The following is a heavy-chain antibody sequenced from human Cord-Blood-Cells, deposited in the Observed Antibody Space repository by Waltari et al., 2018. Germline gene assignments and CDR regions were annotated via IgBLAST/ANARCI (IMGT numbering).Heavy chain of an antibody. V-gene: IGHV4-4*02. CDR2: ICHSGST. J-gene: IGHJ3*02. Sequence: VPLQESGPGLVKPSGTLSLPCAVSGGSISSSNCWSGVRQPPGTGLEWMGEICHSGSTNYNPSLKSRVTISVDKSKNQFSLKLSSVTAADTAVYYCARSLGADAFDIWGQGTMVTVSS. CDR1: GGSISSSNC. CDR3: ARSLGADAFDI. D-gene: IGHD1-26*01.